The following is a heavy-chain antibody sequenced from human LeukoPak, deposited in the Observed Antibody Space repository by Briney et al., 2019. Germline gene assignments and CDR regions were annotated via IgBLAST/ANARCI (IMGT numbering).Heavy chain of an antibody. Sequence: GGSLRLSCAASGFTFSSYEMNWVRQAPGKGLEWVSYISSSGSTIYYADSVKGRFTISRDNAKNSLYLQMNSLRAEDTAVYYCARDLVSVAYTFDTWGQGTVVTVSS. CDR3: ARDLVSVAYTFDT. J-gene: IGHJ3*02. D-gene: IGHD3-16*01. V-gene: IGHV3-48*03. CDR2: ISSSGSTI. CDR1: GFTFSSYE.